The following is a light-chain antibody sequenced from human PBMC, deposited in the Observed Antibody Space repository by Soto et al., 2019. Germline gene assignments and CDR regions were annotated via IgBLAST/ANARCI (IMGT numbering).Light chain of an antibody. J-gene: IGKJ5*01. CDR2: AAS. CDR1: ESISRH. V-gene: IGKV1-39*01. CDR3: QQDYSTLAT. Sequence: DIEMSQSPSSLSASVGDRVTITCRAAESISRHLNWYQQKPGRAPDLLIYAASTLQNGVPSRFTGSGSGTEFTLTITGLQLEDFATYYCQQDYSTLATFGQGTRLEIK.